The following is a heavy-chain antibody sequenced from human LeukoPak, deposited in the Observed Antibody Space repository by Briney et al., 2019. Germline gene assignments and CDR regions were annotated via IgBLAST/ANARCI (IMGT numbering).Heavy chain of an antibody. V-gene: IGHV4-4*07. CDR1: GGSISSYY. D-gene: IGHD3-10*01. J-gene: IGHJ3*02. CDR3: ARDSSITMVRGVIHPGDAFDI. CDR2: IYTSGST. Sequence: SETLSLTCTVSGGSISSYYWSWIRQPAGKGLEWIGRIYTSGSTNYNPSLKSRVTMSVDTSKNQFSLKLSSVTAADTAVYYCARDSSITMVRGVIHPGDAFDIWGQGTMVTVSS.